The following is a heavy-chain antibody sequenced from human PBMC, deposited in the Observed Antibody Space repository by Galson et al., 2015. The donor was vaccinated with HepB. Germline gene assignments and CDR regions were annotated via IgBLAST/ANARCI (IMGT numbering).Heavy chain of an antibody. J-gene: IGHJ4*02. CDR1: GYTFTSYG. V-gene: IGHV1-18*01. CDR3: ARGSRVLLWFGELFPLDY. D-gene: IGHD3-10*01. Sequence: QSGAEVKKPGASVKVSCKASGYTFTSYGISWVRQAPGQGLEWMGWISAYNGNTNYAQKLQGRVTMTTDTSTSTAYMELSSLRSEDTAVYYCARGSRVLLWFGELFPLDYWGQGTLVTVSS. CDR2: ISAYNGNT.